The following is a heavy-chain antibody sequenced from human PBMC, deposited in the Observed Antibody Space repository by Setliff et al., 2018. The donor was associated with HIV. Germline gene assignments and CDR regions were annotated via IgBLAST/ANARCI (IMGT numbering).Heavy chain of an antibody. CDR2: IWPDDSDT. CDR3: ARLSKYYDFWTPNY. Sequence: LKISCKASGYSFTNYWVGWVRQMPGNGLEWVGLIWPDDSDTIYSPSFQGQVTLSADKSSTTVYLQWSSLEAPDTAMYYCARLSKYYDFWTPNYWGQGTLVTVSS. D-gene: IGHD3-3*01. CDR1: GYSFTNYW. V-gene: IGHV5-51*01. J-gene: IGHJ4*02.